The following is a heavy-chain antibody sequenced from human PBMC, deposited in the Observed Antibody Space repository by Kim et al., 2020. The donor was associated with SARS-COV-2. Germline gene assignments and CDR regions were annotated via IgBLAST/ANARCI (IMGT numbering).Heavy chain of an antibody. V-gene: IGHV3-7*01. Sequence: GGSLRLSCAASGFTFSSYWMSWVRQAPGNGLEWVANIKQDGSEKYYVDSVKGRFTISRDNAKNSLYLQMNSLRAEDTAVYYCARVYSGSYYLFYYYYYGMDVWGQGTTVTVSS. J-gene: IGHJ6*02. CDR1: GFTFSSYW. D-gene: IGHD1-26*01. CDR3: ARVYSGSYYLFYYYYYGMDV. CDR2: IKQDGSEK.